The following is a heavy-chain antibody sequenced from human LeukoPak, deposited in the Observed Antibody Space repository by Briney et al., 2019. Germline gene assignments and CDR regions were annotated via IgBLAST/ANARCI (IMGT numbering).Heavy chain of an antibody. V-gene: IGHV3-15*01. J-gene: IGHJ4*02. CDR1: GFTFSNAW. Sequence: PGGSLRLSCAASGFTFSNAWMSWVRQAPGKGLEWVGRIKSKTDGGTTDYAAPVKGRFTISRDDSKNTLYLQMNSLKTEDTAVYYCTTAPVPYYYDSSGLNWGQGTLVTVSS. CDR2: IKSKTDGGTT. CDR3: TTAPVPYYYDSSGLN. D-gene: IGHD3-22*01.